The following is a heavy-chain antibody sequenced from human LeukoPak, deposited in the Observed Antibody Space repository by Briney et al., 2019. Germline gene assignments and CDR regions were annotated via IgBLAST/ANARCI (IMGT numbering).Heavy chain of an antibody. CDR1: GFTFSRYW. CDR2: IHSDGSST. V-gene: IGHV3-74*01. Sequence: PGGSLRLSCAASGFTFSRYWMNWVRQTPEKGLVWASRIHSDGSSTSYADSVKGRFTISRDNAKNTPYLQMNSLRAEDTAVYYCARVGYCGGDCYSSNYYFDYWGQGTLVTVSS. D-gene: IGHD2-21*02. J-gene: IGHJ4*02. CDR3: ARVGYCGGDCYSSNYYFDY.